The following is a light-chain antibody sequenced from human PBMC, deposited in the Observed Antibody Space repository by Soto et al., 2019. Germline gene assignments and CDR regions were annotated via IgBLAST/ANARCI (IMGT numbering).Light chain of an antibody. J-gene: IGKJ4*01. CDR1: QSISSY. Sequence: DIQMTQSPSSLSASVGDRVTITCRASQSISSYLNWYQQKPGKVPKLLIYAASSLQSGVQSRFSGSGSGTDFTLTISRLQPEDFATYYCLHDYNYPLTFGGGTKVDIK. V-gene: IGKV1-39*01. CDR2: AAS. CDR3: LHDYNYPLT.